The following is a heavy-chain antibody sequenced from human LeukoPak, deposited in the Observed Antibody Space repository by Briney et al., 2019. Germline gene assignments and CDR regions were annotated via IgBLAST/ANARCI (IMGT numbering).Heavy chain of an antibody. V-gene: IGHV3-15*01. J-gene: IGHJ6*03. CDR2: IKSKTDGGTI. CDR1: GFTFSNAW. CDR3: TTAARGDFWSGYYYYYMDV. Sequence: GGSLRLSCAASGFTFSNAWMSWVRQAPGKGLEWVGRIKSKTDGGTIDYAAPVKGRFTISRDDSRNTLYLQMNSLKTEDTAVYYCTTAARGDFWSGYYYYYMDVWGKGTTVTVSS. D-gene: IGHD3-3*01.